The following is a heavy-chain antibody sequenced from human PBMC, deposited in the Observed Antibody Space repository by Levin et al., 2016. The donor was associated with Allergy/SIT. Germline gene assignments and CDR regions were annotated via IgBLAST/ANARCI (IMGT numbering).Heavy chain of an antibody. D-gene: IGHD4-23*01. V-gene: IGHV4-31*03. Sequence: SETLSLTCTVSGGSISSGGYYWSWIRQHPGKGLEWIGYIYYSGSTYYNPSLKSRVTISVDTSKNQFSLKLSSVTAADTAVYYCARSWGGGNSRVDYWGQGTLVTVSS. J-gene: IGHJ4*02. CDR1: GGSISSGGYY. CDR2: IYYSGST. CDR3: ARSWGGGNSRVDY.